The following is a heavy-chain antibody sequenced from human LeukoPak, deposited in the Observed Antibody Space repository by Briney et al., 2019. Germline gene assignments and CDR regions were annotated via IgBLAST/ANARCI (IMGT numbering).Heavy chain of an antibody. CDR3: ARGNYGDYGGITLDMDNWFDP. D-gene: IGHD4-17*01. Sequence: PSETQSLTCTVSGGSISSSSYYWGWIRQPPGKGLEWIGSIYYSGSTYYNPSLKGRVTISVDTSKNQFSLMLSSVTAADTAVYYCARGNYGDYGGITLDMDNWFDPWGQGTLVSVSS. CDR1: GGSISSSSYY. CDR2: IYYSGST. J-gene: IGHJ5*02. V-gene: IGHV4-39*01.